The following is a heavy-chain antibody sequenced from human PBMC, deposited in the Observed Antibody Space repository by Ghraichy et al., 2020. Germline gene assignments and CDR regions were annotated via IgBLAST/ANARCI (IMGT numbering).Heavy chain of an antibody. Sequence: SETLSLTCTVSGGSISSGGYYWSWIRQHPGKGLEWIGYIYYSGSTYYNPSLKSRVTISVDTSKNQFSLKLSSVTAADTAVYYCARVLDRDGFHFDYWGQGTLVTVSS. CDR1: GGSISSGGYY. J-gene: IGHJ4*02. D-gene: IGHD5-24*01. CDR3: ARVLDRDGFHFDY. V-gene: IGHV4-31*03. CDR2: IYYSGST.